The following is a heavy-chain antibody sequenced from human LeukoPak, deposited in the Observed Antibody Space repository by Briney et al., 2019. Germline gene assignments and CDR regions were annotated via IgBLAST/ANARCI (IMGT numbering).Heavy chain of an antibody. CDR2: IGSGSTI. D-gene: IGHD6-19*01. V-gene: IGHV3-48*03. CDR1: GFTFSSYE. J-gene: IGHJ4*02. CDR3: ARESMAVAGAPFDY. Sequence: PGGSLRLSCAASGFTFSSYEMNWVRQAPGKGLEWVSYIGSGSTIYDSVSVKGRFTISRDNAKNSLYLQMNSLRAEDTAVYYCARESMAVAGAPFDYWGQGTLVTVSS.